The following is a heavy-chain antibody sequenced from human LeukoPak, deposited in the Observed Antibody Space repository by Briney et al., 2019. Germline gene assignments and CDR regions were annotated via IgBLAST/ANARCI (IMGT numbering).Heavy chain of an antibody. CDR3: ARPPMWMGALE. D-gene: IGHD1-26*01. Sequence: ASVNVSCKTSGYIFTNYDINWVRQAPGQGLEWMGWMSPHSATTGYAHKSQGRVTMTRDTSISTAYMELSGLTSEDTAVYYCARPPMWMGALEWGQGTLLTVSS. CDR1: GYIFTNYD. CDR2: MSPHSATT. V-gene: IGHV1-8*01. J-gene: IGHJ4*02.